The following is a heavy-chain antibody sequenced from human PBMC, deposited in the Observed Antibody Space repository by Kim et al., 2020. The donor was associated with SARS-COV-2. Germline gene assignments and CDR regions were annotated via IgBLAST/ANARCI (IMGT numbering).Heavy chain of an antibody. Sequence: WYNDYALSVKSRITINPDTSSNQFSLQLNSVTPEDTAMYYCARQLGHFDFWGQGSLVTVSS. D-gene: IGHD1-1*01. CDR2: WYN. J-gene: IGHJ4*02. CDR3: ARQLGHFDF. V-gene: IGHV6-1*01.